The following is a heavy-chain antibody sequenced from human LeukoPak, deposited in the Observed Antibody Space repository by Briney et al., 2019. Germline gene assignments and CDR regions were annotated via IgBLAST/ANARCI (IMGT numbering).Heavy chain of an antibody. D-gene: IGHD3-10*01. V-gene: IGHV1-46*01. Sequence: GASVKVSCKASGYTFTSHFMHWVRQAPGQGLEWMGIINPRGGSTSYTQKFQGRVTMTRDTSISTAYMELSRLRSDDTAVYYCARAMDLFMVREQDDNYFDYWGQGTLVTVSS. CDR2: INPRGGST. CDR3: ARAMDLFMVREQDDNYFDY. J-gene: IGHJ4*02. CDR1: GYTFTSHF.